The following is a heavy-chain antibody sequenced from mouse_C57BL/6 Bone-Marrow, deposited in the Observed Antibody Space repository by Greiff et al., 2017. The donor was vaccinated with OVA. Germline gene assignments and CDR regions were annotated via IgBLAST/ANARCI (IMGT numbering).Heavy chain of an antibody. J-gene: IGHJ2*01. Sequence: QVQLQQPGAELVKPGASVKMSCKASGYTFTSYWINWVKQRPGQGLEWIGDIYPGRGSTNYNEKFQSKATLNVDTSSSTAYMQLSSLTSEDSAVYYGARDPDYYGSLFFDYWGQGTTLTVSS. V-gene: IGHV1-55*01. CDR3: ARDPDYYGSLFFDY. CDR1: GYTFTSYW. CDR2: IYPGRGST. D-gene: IGHD1-1*01.